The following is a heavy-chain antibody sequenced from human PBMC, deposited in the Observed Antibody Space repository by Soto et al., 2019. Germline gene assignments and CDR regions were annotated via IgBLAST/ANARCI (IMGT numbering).Heavy chain of an antibody. D-gene: IGHD3-3*01. J-gene: IGHJ4*02. CDR2: ISGSGGST. CDR3: AKRLRVGEVLPIAPDY. CDR1: GFTFSSYA. Sequence: GGSLRLSCAASGFTFSSYAMSWVRQAPGKGLEWVSAISGSGGSTYYADSVKGRFTISRDNSKNTLYLQMNSLRAEDTAVYYCAKRLRVGEVLPIAPDYWGQGTLVTVSS. V-gene: IGHV3-23*01.